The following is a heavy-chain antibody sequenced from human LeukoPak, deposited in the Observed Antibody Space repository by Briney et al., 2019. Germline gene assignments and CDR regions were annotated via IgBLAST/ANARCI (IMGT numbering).Heavy chain of an antibody. CDR2: ISSSSSFPI. Sequence: PGGSLRLSCAASGFTFSSYEMNWVRQAPGKGLEWVSYISSSSSFPIYYADSVKGRFTISRDNAKNSLYLQMNSLRAEDTAVYYCARAISMIVVAVDYWGQGTLVTVSS. V-gene: IGHV3-48*03. CDR1: GFTFSSYE. J-gene: IGHJ4*02. CDR3: ARAISMIVVAVDY. D-gene: IGHD3-22*01.